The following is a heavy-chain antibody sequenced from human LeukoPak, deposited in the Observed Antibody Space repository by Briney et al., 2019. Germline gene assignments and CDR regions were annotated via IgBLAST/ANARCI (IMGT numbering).Heavy chain of an antibody. CDR1: GFTFSSYA. V-gene: IGHV3-30*04. D-gene: IGHD6-13*01. CDR2: ISYDGSNK. J-gene: IGHJ3*02. Sequence: GGSLRLSCAASGFTFSSYAMHWVRQAPGKGLEWVAVISYDGSNKYYADSVKGRFTISRDNSKNTLYLQMNSLRAEDTAVYYCAKDKAAAVADAFDIWGQGTMVTVSS. CDR3: AKDKAAAVADAFDI.